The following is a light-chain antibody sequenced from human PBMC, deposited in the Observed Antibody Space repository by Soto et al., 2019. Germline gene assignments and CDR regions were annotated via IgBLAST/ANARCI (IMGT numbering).Light chain of an antibody. CDR1: QSISSW. CDR2: DAS. J-gene: IGKJ1*01. Sequence: DIQMTQSPSTLSASVGDRVTITCRASQSISSWLAWYQQRPGKAPKLLIYDASSLQSGVPSRFSGSGSGTEFTLTISSLXPDDFATYYCQQYNSYSPAFGQGTKVEIK. CDR3: QQYNSYSPA. V-gene: IGKV1-5*01.